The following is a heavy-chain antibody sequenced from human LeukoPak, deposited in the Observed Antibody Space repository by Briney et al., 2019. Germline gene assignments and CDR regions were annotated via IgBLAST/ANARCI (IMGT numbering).Heavy chain of an antibody. CDR3: AISRHVQRFYDILFLEGHAFDI. CDR1: GGTFSSYA. CDR2: IIPILGIA. J-gene: IGHJ3*02. D-gene: IGHD3-9*01. V-gene: IGHV1-69*04. Sequence: EASVKVSCKASGGTFSSYAISWVRQAPGQGLEWMGRIIPILGIANYAQKFQGRVTITADKSTSTAYMELSSLRSEDTAVYYCAISRHVQRFYDILFLEGHAFDIWGQGTMVTVSS.